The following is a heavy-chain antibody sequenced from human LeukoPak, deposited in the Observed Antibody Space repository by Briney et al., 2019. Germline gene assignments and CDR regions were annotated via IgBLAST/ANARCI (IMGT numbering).Heavy chain of an antibody. CDR3: ARGILPSHCSSTSCVGDFQH. V-gene: IGHV1-18*01. CDR1: VYTFTSYG. D-gene: IGHD2-2*01. CDR2: ISAYNGNT. Sequence: ASVKVSFKSSVYTFTSYGISWVRQAPGQGLEWMGWISAYNGNTNYAQKLQGRVTMTTDTSTSTAYMELRSLRSDDTAVYYCARGILPSHCSSTSCVGDFQHWGQGTLVTVSS. J-gene: IGHJ1*01.